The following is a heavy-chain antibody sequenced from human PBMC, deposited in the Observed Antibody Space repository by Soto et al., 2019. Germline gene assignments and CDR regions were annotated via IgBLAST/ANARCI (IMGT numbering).Heavy chain of an antibody. J-gene: IGHJ5*02. CDR1: GLSITDSEMG. D-gene: IGHD6-19*01. Sequence: QVTLKESGPVLVKPTETLTLRCTVSGLSITDSEMGVSWIRQPPGQPLEWLAHIDSSSEKSHRTFLKSRLAISKDTSKSQIVLTMTNMDPADTATYYCARRHLAVAVSPWFDPWGQGIPVTVSS. V-gene: IGHV2-26*01. CDR2: IDSSSEK. CDR3: ARRHLAVAVSPWFDP.